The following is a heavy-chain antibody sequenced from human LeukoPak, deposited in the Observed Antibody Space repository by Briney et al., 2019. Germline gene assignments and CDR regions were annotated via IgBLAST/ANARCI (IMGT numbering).Heavy chain of an antibody. CDR2: IYYSGST. Sequence: SETLSLTCTVSGDSVSSGSYYWSWSRQPPGKGLECIGYIYYSGSTNYNPSLKSRVTISIDTSKNQFSLKLNSVTAADTAVYSCARDPCSGGSCYSADWGQGTLVTVSS. J-gene: IGHJ4*02. D-gene: IGHD2-15*01. V-gene: IGHV4-61*01. CDR1: GDSVSSGSYY. CDR3: ARDPCSGGSCYSAD.